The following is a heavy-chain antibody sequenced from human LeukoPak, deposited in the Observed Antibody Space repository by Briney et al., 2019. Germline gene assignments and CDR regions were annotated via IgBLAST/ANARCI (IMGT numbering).Heavy chain of an antibody. CDR3: ARVDYDSSGYTIIPFDY. CDR2: IIPIRGIA. D-gene: IGHD3-22*01. J-gene: IGHJ4*02. CDR1: GGTFSSYA. Sequence: SVKVSCKASGGTFSSYAISWVRQAPGPGLEWMGRIIPIRGIANYAQKSQGRVTITADKSTSTAYMELSSLRSEDTAVYYCARVDYDSSGYTIIPFDYWGQGTLVTVSS. V-gene: IGHV1-69*04.